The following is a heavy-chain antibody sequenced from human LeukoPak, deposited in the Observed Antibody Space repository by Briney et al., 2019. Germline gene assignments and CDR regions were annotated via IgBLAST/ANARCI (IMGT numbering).Heavy chain of an antibody. V-gene: IGHV3-23*01. J-gene: IGHJ4*02. CDR2: ISGSGGST. Sequence: GGSLRLSCAASGFPFKNYAMSWVRQAPGKGLERVSAISGSGGSTYYADSVKGRFTISRDNSKNTLYLQMNSLRAEDTAVYYCAKLKNSVWGSYHFDYWGQGTLVTVSS. CDR1: GFPFKNYA. CDR3: AKLKNSVWGSYHFDY. D-gene: IGHD3-16*02.